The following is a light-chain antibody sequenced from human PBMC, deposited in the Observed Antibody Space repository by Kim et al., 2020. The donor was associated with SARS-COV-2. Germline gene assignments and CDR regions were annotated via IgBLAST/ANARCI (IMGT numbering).Light chain of an antibody. V-gene: IGKV3-11*01. Sequence: EIVLTQSPATLTLSPGERATLSCRASQSIGSYLAWYQQKSGQTPRLLIYDASNRATGIPARFSGGGSGTDFTLTISSLEPEDFAVYYCQQRSNWPITFGQGTRLEIK. CDR3: QQRSNWPIT. CDR1: QSIGSY. CDR2: DAS. J-gene: IGKJ5*01.